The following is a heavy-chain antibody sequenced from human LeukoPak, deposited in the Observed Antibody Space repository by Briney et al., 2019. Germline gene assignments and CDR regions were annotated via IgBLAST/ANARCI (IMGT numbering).Heavy chain of an antibody. V-gene: IGHV4-38-2*02. Sequence: SETLSLTCTVSGYSISSGYYWGWIRQPPGKGLEWIGGIYHSGSTYYNPSLKSRVTISVDTSKNQFSLKLSSVTAADTAVYYCARDWPARDAFDIWGQGTMVTVSS. CDR1: GYSISSGYY. CDR2: IYHSGST. J-gene: IGHJ3*02. CDR3: ARDWPARDAFDI.